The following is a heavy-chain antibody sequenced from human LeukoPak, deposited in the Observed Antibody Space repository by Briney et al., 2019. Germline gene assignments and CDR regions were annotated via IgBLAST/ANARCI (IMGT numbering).Heavy chain of an antibody. J-gene: IGHJ4*02. D-gene: IGHD6-19*01. CDR2: IYYSGST. V-gene: IGHV4-59*01. CDR3: ARGYSSGWSDY. CDR1: GGSISSYY. Sequence: PSETLSLTCTVFGGSISSYYWSWIRQPPGKGLEWIGYIYYSGSTNYNPSLKSRVTISVDTSKNQFSLKLSSVTAADTAVYYCARGYSSGWSDYWGQGTLVTVSS.